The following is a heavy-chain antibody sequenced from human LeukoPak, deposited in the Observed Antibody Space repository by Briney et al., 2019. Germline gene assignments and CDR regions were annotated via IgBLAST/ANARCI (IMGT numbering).Heavy chain of an antibody. J-gene: IGHJ5*02. D-gene: IGHD4-17*01. Sequence: ASVKVSCKASGYTFTSYGISWVRQAPGQGLEWMGWISAYNGNTSYAQKLQGRVTMTTDTSTSTAYMELSRLRSDGTAVYYCARDGAYELWFDPWGQGTLVTVSS. V-gene: IGHV1-18*01. CDR2: ISAYNGNT. CDR1: GYTFTSYG. CDR3: ARDGAYELWFDP.